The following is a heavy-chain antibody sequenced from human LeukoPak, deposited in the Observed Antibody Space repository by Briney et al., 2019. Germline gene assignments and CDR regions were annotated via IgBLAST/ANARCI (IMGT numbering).Heavy chain of an antibody. CDR1: GFTFSSYS. V-gene: IGHV3-21*01. CDR2: ISSSSSYI. CDR3: ARGPYDSSGYQPYYYGMDV. Sequence: PGGSLRLSCAASGFTFSSYSMNWVRQAPGKGLEWVSSISSSSSYIYYADSVKGRFTISRDNAKNSLYLQMNSLRAEDTAVYYCARGPYDSSGYQPYYYGMDVWGQGTTVTVSS. J-gene: IGHJ6*02. D-gene: IGHD3-22*01.